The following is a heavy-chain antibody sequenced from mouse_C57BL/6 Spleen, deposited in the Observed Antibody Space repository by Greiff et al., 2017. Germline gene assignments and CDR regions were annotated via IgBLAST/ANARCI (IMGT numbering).Heavy chain of an antibody. Sequence: VKLQESGAELARPGASVKLSCKASGYTFTSYGISWVKQRTGQGLEWIGEIYPRSGNTYYNEKFKGKATLTADKSSSTAYMELRSLTSEDSAVYFCARSADGYYGMDYWGQGTSVTVSS. CDR3: ARSADGYYGMDY. V-gene: IGHV1-81*01. CDR1: GYTFTSYG. CDR2: IYPRSGNT. D-gene: IGHD2-3*01. J-gene: IGHJ4*01.